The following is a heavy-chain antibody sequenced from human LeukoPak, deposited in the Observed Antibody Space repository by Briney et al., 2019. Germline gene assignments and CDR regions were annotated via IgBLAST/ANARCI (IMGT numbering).Heavy chain of an antibody. CDR3: ARIGEEGTIFVAVDY. D-gene: IGHD3-3*01. Sequence: ASVKVSCKASGYTFTSYGISWVRQAPGQGLEWMGWISAYNGNTNYAQKLQSRVTMTTDTSTSTAYMELRSLRSDDTAVYYCARIGEEGTIFVAVDYWGQGTLVTVCS. CDR1: GYTFTSYG. J-gene: IGHJ4*02. V-gene: IGHV1-18*01. CDR2: ISAYNGNT.